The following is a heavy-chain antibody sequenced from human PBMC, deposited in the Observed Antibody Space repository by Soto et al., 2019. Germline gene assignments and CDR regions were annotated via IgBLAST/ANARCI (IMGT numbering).Heavy chain of an antibody. D-gene: IGHD3-3*01. CDR3: AKIGRFGVVIEHFDS. J-gene: IGHJ4*02. V-gene: IGHV3-23*01. CDR1: GFTFNNYA. CDR2: ISGSGSST. Sequence: EVQLLESGGGLVQPGGSLRLSCAASGFTFNNYAMNWVRQAPGKGLEWVSAISGSGSSTYYAGSVKGRFTIYRDNSKNTLYLQMNSLRDEDTAVYYCAKIGRFGVVIEHFDSWGQGTLVTVSS.